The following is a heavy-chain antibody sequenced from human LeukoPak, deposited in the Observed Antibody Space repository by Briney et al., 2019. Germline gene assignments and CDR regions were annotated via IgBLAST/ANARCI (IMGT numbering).Heavy chain of an antibody. Sequence: SETLSLTCSVSGGSISSYYWSWIRQPAGKGLEWIGRIYTSGSTNYNPSLKSRVTMSIDMSKSQFSLKLSSVTAADTAVYYCARRGSSWYFDYWGQGTLVTVSS. CDR1: GGSISSYY. CDR3: ARRGSSWYFDY. J-gene: IGHJ4*02. V-gene: IGHV4-4*07. D-gene: IGHD6-13*01. CDR2: IYTSGST.